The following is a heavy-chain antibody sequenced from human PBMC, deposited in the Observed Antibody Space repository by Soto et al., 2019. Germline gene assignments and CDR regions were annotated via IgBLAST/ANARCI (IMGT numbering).Heavy chain of an antibody. CDR2: VILERDTI. CDR3: ARLYYDYV. V-gene: IGHV3-48*02. J-gene: IGHJ6*02. Sequence: GESLRPSCRDSGYDFRTYSMNWVRQAPGQGLEWIASVILERDTIQYANSVKGRSTISRGDAENSLYLQMASQRDGGTAIYYCARLYYDYVGGRGTTVTVFS. D-gene: IGHD5-12*01. CDR1: GYDFRTYS.